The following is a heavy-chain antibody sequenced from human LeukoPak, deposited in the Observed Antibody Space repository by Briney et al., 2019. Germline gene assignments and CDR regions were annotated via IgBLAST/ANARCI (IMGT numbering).Heavy chain of an antibody. CDR3: AREPDNTSSWYGGTGAGTCYFDY. V-gene: IGHV4-34*01. CDR2: ISQRGST. CDR1: GGSFSGYY. D-gene: IGHD6-13*01. J-gene: IGHJ4*02. Sequence: KTSETLSLTCAVYGGSFSGYYRSWIRQPPGKGLEWIGEISQRGSTNYNPSLKSRVTISIDTSKNQVSLKLSSVTAADTAVYYCAREPDNTSSWYGGTGAGTCYFDYWGQGNLVTVSS.